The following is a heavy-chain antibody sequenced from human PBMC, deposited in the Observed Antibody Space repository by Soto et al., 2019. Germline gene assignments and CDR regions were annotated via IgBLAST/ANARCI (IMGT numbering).Heavy chain of an antibody. Sequence: LRLSCAASGFTFSDYYMSWIRQAPGKGLEWVSYISSSGSTIYYADSVKGRFTISRDNAKNSLYLQMNSLRAEDTAVYYCASHSGYYEFFDYWGQGTLVTVSS. CDR3: ASHSGYYEFFDY. J-gene: IGHJ4*02. V-gene: IGHV3-11*01. CDR1: GFTFSDYY. CDR2: ISSSGSTI. D-gene: IGHD3-22*01.